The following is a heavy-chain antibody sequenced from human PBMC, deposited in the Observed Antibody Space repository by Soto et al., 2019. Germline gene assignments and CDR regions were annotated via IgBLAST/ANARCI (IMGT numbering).Heavy chain of an antibody. CDR3: ASSSVADAYFDY. J-gene: IGHJ4*02. V-gene: IGHV1-69*06. CDR2: IIPIFGTA. D-gene: IGHD6-19*01. CDR1: GGTFSSYA. Sequence: SVKVSCKASGGTFSSYAISWVRQAPGQGLEWMGGIIPIFGTANYAQKFQGRVTITADKSTSTAYMELSSLRSEDTAVYYCASSSVADAYFDYWGQGTLVTVSS.